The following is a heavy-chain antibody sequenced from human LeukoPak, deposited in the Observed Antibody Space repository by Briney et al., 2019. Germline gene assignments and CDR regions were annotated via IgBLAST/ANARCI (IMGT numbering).Heavy chain of an antibody. V-gene: IGHV1-69*01. CDR2: IIPIFGTA. CDR3: ARDNRAARGPFDY. CDR1: GGTFSSYA. Sequence: GASAKVSCKASGGTFSSYAISWVRQSPGQGLEWMGGIIPIFGTANYAQKFQGRVTVTADESTSTAYMELSSLRSEDTAVYYCARDNRAARGPFDYWGQGTLVTVSS. J-gene: IGHJ4*02. D-gene: IGHD6-6*01.